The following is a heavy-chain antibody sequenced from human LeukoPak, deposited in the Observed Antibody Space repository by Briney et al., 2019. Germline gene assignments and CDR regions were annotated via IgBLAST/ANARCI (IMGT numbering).Heavy chain of an antibody. Sequence: PGGSLRLSCAASGFTFSSYEMNWVRQAPGKGLEWVSYISSSGSTIYYADSVKGRFTISRDNAKNSLYLQMNSLRAEDTAVYYCARGPPDYYDFWSGYMDVWGKGTTVTVSS. CDR1: GFTFSSYE. J-gene: IGHJ6*03. CDR2: ISSSGSTI. CDR3: ARGPPDYYDFWSGYMDV. D-gene: IGHD3-3*01. V-gene: IGHV3-48*03.